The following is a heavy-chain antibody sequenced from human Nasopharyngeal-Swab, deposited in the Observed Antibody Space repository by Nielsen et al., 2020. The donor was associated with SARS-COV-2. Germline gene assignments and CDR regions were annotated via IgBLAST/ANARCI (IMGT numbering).Heavy chain of an antibody. Sequence: GSLRLSCAASGFTFSSYWMTWVRQAPGKGLEWVANIKHDGSAKYYADSVKGRFTISRDNAKSSLHLQMNSLRAEDTAVCYCARHYDFWSGYYNSHFYGMDVWGQGTTVTVSS. D-gene: IGHD3-3*01. CDR2: IKHDGSAK. CDR3: ARHYDFWSGYYNSHFYGMDV. V-gene: IGHV3-7*01. J-gene: IGHJ6*02. CDR1: GFTFSSYW.